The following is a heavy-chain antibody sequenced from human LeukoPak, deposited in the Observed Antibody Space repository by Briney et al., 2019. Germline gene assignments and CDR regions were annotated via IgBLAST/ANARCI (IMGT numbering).Heavy chain of an antibody. Sequence: GRSLRLSCAASGFTFSSYGMHWVRQAPGKGLEWVAVILYDGNDKFYADSVKGRFTISRDNSKNTLYLQMNSLRAEDTAVYYCVKDKFSYCSNTNCYGVDYWGQGTLVTVSS. V-gene: IGHV3-30*18. D-gene: IGHD2-2*01. CDR3: VKDKFSYCSNTNCYGVDY. CDR1: GFTFSSYG. J-gene: IGHJ4*02. CDR2: ILYDGNDK.